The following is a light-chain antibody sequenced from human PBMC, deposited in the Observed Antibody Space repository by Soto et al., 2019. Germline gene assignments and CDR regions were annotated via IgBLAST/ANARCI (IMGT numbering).Light chain of an antibody. V-gene: IGKV4-1*01. Sequence: DIVMTQSPDSLVVSLGERATINCKSSQSVLYSSNNKNYLAWYQQKPGQSPKLLIYWASTRESGVPDRFSGSGSGTDFTLTISSLQAEDAAVYYCQRYYSTPCTFGQGTKLEIK. CDR2: WAS. CDR1: QSVLYSSNNKNY. CDR3: QRYYSTPCT. J-gene: IGKJ2*02.